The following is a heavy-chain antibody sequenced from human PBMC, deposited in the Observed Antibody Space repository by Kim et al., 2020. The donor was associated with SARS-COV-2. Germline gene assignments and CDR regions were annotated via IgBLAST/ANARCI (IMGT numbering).Heavy chain of an antibody. D-gene: IGHD6-13*01. Sequence: VKGRFTISRDNAKNTLYLQMNSLRAEDTAVYYCARESSSWYYYYYGMDVWGQGTTVTVSS. J-gene: IGHJ6*02. CDR3: ARESSSWYYYYYGMDV. V-gene: IGHV3-74*01.